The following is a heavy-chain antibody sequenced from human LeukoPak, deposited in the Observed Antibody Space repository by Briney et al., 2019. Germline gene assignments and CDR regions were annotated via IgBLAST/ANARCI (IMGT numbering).Heavy chain of an antibody. J-gene: IGHJ6*03. CDR1: GFTFSSYW. CDR2: IKQDGSEK. D-gene: IGHD6-19*01. V-gene: IGHV3-7*01. Sequence: GSLRLSCAASGFTFSSYWMSWVRQAPGKGLEWVANIKQDGSEKFYVDSVKGRFTISRDSAKNSLYLEMNSLRGEDTAVYYCAREVSSGALRYYMDVWGKGTTVTVSS. CDR3: AREVSSGALRYYMDV.